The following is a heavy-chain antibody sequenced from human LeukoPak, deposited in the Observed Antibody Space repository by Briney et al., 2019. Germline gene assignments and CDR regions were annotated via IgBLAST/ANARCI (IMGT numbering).Heavy chain of an antibody. V-gene: IGHV3-7*01. CDR2: INPDGSGK. Sequence: GGSLRLSCVDSGFTSTNQWMTWVRQAPGKGLEWVATINPDGSGKYYVDSVKGRFTISRGNAKNSLYLQMNSLRAEDTAVYYCASYNGYCSSTSCPSHWGQGTLVTVSS. J-gene: IGHJ4*02. CDR1: GFTSTNQW. CDR3: ASYNGYCSSTSCPSH. D-gene: IGHD2-2*01.